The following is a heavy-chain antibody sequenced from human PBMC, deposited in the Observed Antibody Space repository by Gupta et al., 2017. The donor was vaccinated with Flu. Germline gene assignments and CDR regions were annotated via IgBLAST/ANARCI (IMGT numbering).Heavy chain of an antibody. CDR2: TNPVFGAP. J-gene: IGHJ6*03. D-gene: IGHD2-21*01. V-gene: IGHV1-69*06. Sequence: QVQLVQSGAEVKKPGSSVKVSCKASGGTFSNYAISWVRQAPGQGLEWMGGTNPVFGAPNYAQKFRGRVTITADKSTSTAYMELSSLISEDTAVYYCASRGGGLVINYYYYMDVWGKGTTVTVSS. CDR1: GGTFSNYA. CDR3: ASRGGGLVINYYYYMDV.